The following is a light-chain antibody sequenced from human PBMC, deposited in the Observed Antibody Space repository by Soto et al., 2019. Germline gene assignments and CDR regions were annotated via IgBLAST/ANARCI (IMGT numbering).Light chain of an antibody. CDR3: CSYSGSRLI. CDR2: DVA. Sequence: QSALTQPASVSGSPGQSITISCTGTSGDVDYKYVSWYQQHPGKAPKLIIYDVAKRPSGVPDRFSGSKSGNTASLTISGLQPEDEADYSCCSYSGSRLIFGGGTKLTVL. CDR1: SGDVDYKY. J-gene: IGLJ2*01. V-gene: IGLV2-14*03.